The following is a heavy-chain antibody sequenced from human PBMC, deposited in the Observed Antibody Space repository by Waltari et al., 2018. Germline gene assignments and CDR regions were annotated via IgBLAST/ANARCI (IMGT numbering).Heavy chain of an antibody. CDR2: IYHSGST. Sequence: QVQLQESGPGLVKPSETLSLTCAVSGYSISSGYYWGWIRQPPGKGLEWMGSIYHSGSTYSNPSLKSRVTISVDTSKNQFSLKLSSVTAADTAVYYCARGGGPDAFDIWGQGTMVTVSS. V-gene: IGHV4-38-2*01. J-gene: IGHJ3*02. D-gene: IGHD2-15*01. CDR1: GYSISSGYY. CDR3: ARGGGPDAFDI.